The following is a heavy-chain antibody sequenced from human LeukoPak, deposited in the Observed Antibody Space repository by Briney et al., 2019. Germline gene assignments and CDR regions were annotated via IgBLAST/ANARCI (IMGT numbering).Heavy chain of an antibody. V-gene: IGHV3-11*01. J-gene: IGHJ6*02. CDR2: ISSSGSTI. CDR1: GFTFSSYA. CDR3: ARDGPYYYGSGSSYYYYGMDV. D-gene: IGHD3-10*01. Sequence: GGSLRLSCAASGFTFSSYAMSWIRQAPGKGLEWVSYISSSGSTIYYADSVKGRFTISRDNAKNSLYLQMNSLRAEDTAVYYCARDGPYYYGSGSSYYYYGMDVWGQGTTVTVSS.